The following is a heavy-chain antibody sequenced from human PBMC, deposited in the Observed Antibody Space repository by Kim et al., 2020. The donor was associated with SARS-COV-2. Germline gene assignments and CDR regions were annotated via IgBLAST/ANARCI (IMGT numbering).Heavy chain of an antibody. CDR3: ATTRGSNPVNHYDY. D-gene: IGHD3-10*01. J-gene: IGHJ4*02. CDR2: ISYDGSNK. CDR1: GFTFSSYG. Sequence: GGSLRLSCAASGFTFSSYGMHWVRQAPGKGLEWVAVISYDGSNKYYADSVKGRFTISRDNSKNTLYLQMNSLRAEDTAVYYCATTRGSNPVNHYDYWGQG. V-gene: IGHV3-30*03.